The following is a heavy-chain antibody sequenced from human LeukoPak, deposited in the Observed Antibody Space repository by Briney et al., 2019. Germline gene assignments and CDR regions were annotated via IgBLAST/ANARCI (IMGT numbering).Heavy chain of an antibody. J-gene: IGHJ4*01. Sequence: GGSLRLSCAASGFTFSSYAMHWVRQAPGKGLEWVAVISYDGSNKYYADSVKGRFTISRDNSKNTLYLQMNSLRAEDTAVYYCAKDLPSYWGQEPWSPSPQ. V-gene: IGHV3-30-3*01. CDR1: GFTFSSYA. CDR3: AKDLPSY. CDR2: ISYDGSNK.